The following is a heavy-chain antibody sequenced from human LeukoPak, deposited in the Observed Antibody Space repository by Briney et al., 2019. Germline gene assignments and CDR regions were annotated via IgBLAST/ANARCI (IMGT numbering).Heavy chain of an antibody. Sequence: SETLSLTCTVSGGSISSYYWSWIRQPPGKGLEWIGYIYYSGSTNYNPSLKSRVTISVDTSKNQFSLKLSSVTAADTAVYYCAKMGIVVVSSNAFDIWGQGTMVTVSS. CDR3: AKMGIVVVSSNAFDI. V-gene: IGHV4-59*08. D-gene: IGHD3-22*01. J-gene: IGHJ3*02. CDR1: GGSISSYY. CDR2: IYYSGST.